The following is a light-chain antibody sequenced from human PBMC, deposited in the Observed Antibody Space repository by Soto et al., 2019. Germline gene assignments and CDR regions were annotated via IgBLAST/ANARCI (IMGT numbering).Light chain of an antibody. Sequence: DIKMTQSPSSLSASVGDRVTITCQASQDLSNYLSWFQQKPGKAPKLLIYEASTLAAGVPSSISGSGSGKDFTLTITGLQPGDAATYYCQQFDDVPVTFGGGTRVEIK. CDR1: QDLSNY. CDR2: EAS. J-gene: IGKJ4*01. V-gene: IGKV1-33*01. CDR3: QQFDDVPVT.